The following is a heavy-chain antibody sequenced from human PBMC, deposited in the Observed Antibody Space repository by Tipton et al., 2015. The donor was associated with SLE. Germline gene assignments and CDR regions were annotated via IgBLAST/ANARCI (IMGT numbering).Heavy chain of an antibody. J-gene: IGHJ3*02. CDR1: GYTFTSYD. V-gene: IGHV1-8*01. CDR2: MNPNSGNT. D-gene: IGHD6-13*01. Sequence: QVQLVQSGAEVKKPGASVKVSCKASGYTFTSYDINWVRQATGQGLVWMGWMNPNSGNTGYAQKFQGRVTMTRKTSISTAYMELSSLRSEDTAEYYCARVGIAAPGAFVIWGQGTMVTVSS. CDR3: ARVGIAAPGAFVI.